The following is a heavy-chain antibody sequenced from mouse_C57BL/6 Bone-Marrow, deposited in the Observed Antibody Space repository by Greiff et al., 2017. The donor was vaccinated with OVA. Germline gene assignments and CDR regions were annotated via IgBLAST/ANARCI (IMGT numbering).Heavy chain of an antibody. J-gene: IGHJ1*03. D-gene: IGHD1-1*01. CDR3: AREGTTPRYWYFDV. Sequence: QVQLQQPGAELVKPGASVKMSCKASGYTFTSYWITWVKQRPGQGLEWIGDIYPGSGSNNYNEKFKSKATLTVETSSSTAYMQLSSLTSEDSAIYYCAREGTTPRYWYFDVWGTGTTVTVSS. V-gene: IGHV1-55*01. CDR1: GYTFTSYW. CDR2: IYPGSGSN.